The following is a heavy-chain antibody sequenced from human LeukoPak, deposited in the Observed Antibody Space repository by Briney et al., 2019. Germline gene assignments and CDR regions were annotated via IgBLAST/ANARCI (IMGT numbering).Heavy chain of an antibody. CDR1: EFSLSSYS. Sequence: TGGSLRLSCAASEFSLSSYSMDWFRQTPGKGLEWISYISSSGRTVYYADSVEGRSTVSRDNAKNALYLEMNDLRAEDSAVYYCARDINYCTPTLCHRNWFDPWGQGTLVTVSS. D-gene: IGHD2-8*01. CDR3: ARDINYCTPTLCHRNWFDP. CDR2: ISSSGRTV. J-gene: IGHJ5*02. V-gene: IGHV3-48*01.